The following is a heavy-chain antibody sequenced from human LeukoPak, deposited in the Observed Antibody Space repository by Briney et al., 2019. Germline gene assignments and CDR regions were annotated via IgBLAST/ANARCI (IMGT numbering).Heavy chain of an antibody. Sequence: PSETLSLTCTVSGGSLRNYYWGWIRQPPGKGLEWIGYIYYSGSTNSNPSLKSRVTISVATSRNQFYLKLKSVTAADTAVYFCARRLPVVAGTSYSPHWGQGTLVTVSS. V-gene: IGHV4-59*08. D-gene: IGHD6-19*01. J-gene: IGHJ1*01. CDR3: ARRLPVVAGTSYSPH. CDR2: IYYSGST. CDR1: GGSLRNYY.